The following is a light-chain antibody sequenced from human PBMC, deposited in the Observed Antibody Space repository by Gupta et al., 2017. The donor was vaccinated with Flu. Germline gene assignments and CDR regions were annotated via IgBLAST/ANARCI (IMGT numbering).Light chain of an antibody. Sequence: QAVVTQEPSLTVSPGGTVTLTCDSSSGAVTSGHYPYWFQQKPGQAPKTLIYDTNNRHSWTPARFSGSLLGGKAALTLSGAQPEDEADDYCFLSYSGAYVFGTGTTVTVL. CDR1: SGAVTSGHY. CDR2: DTN. J-gene: IGLJ1*01. CDR3: FLSYSGAYV. V-gene: IGLV7-46*01.